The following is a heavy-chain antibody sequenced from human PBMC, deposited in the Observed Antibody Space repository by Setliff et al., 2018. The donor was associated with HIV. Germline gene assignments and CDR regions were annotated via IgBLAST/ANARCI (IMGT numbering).Heavy chain of an antibody. J-gene: IGHJ4*02. CDR1: GFTFNSHT. CDR2: ISSDSSAI. Sequence: GGSLRLSCAVSGFTFNSHTMNGVRQAPGKGLEWISHISSDSSAIYYADSVKGRFPISRDNAKNSLFLQMNSLSAEDTAVYYCARAYISGWRYFDYWGQGTLVTVSA. D-gene: IGHD6-19*01. CDR3: ARAYISGWRYFDY. V-gene: IGHV3-48*01.